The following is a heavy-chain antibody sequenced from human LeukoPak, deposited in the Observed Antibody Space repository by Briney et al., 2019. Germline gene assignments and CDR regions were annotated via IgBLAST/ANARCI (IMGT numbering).Heavy chain of an antibody. Sequence: KSSETLSLTCTVSGGSISSYYWSWIRQPPGKGLEWIGYIYYSGSTNYNPSLKSRVTISVDTSKNQFSLKLSSVTAADTAVYYCARVEAVAGTIDYWGQGTLVTVSS. CDR3: ARVEAVAGTIDY. V-gene: IGHV4-59*01. D-gene: IGHD6-19*01. CDR2: IYYSGST. J-gene: IGHJ4*02. CDR1: GGSISSYY.